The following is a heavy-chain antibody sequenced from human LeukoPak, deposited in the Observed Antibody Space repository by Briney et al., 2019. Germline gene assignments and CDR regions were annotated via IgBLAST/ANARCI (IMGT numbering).Heavy chain of an antibody. Sequence: GGSLRLSCAASGFTFDDYGMSWVRQAPGKGLEWVAVIRYDGSDKYYADSVKGRFTISKDNSKNSLYPQMNNLRAEDTAVYYCANQRRDSSSSPFRFHFDYWGQGTLVTVSS. D-gene: IGHD6-6*01. V-gene: IGHV3-30*02. J-gene: IGHJ4*02. CDR2: IRYDGSDK. CDR1: GFTFDDYG. CDR3: ANQRRDSSSSPFRFHFDY.